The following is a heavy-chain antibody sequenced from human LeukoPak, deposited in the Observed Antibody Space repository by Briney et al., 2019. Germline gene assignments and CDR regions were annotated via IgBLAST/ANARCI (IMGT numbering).Heavy chain of an antibody. J-gene: IGHJ4*02. Sequence: PGGSLRLSCAASGFACSDYSMNWLRQAPGKGLEWVSYISSSDNTIHYADSVKGRFTISRDNAKNSLYLEMNSLRDEDTAVYYCARVHRGYSYGRLDYWGQGTLVTVSS. V-gene: IGHV3-48*02. CDR2: ISSSDNTI. CDR3: ARVHRGYSYGRLDY. D-gene: IGHD5-18*01. CDR1: GFACSDYS.